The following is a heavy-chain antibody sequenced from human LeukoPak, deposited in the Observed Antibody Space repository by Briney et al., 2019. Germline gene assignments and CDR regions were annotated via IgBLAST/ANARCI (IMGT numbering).Heavy chain of an antibody. J-gene: IGHJ4*02. CDR2: IKQDGSEK. V-gene: IGHV3-7*02. CDR3: AKQIGTAVTDY. CDR1: AFTFSNYW. Sequence: GGSLRLSCAASAFTFSNYWMNWVRQAPGKGLEWVANIKQDGSEKYYVGSVRGRFTISRDNAKSSLYLQMNSLRAEDTAVYYCAKQIGTAVTDYWGQGTLVTVSS. D-gene: IGHD1/OR15-1a*01.